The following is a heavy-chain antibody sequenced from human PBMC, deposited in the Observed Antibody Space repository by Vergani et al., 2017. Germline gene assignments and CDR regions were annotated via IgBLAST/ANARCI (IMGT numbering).Heavy chain of an antibody. D-gene: IGHD3-22*01. V-gene: IGHV3-7*01. CDR3: ASINYYGSSGYDLTRWNNWFDP. CDR2: INQDGSET. CDR1: GFIFSHYW. J-gene: IGHJ5*02. Sequence: EGQLVDSGGGLVKPGGSLRLSCAASGFIFSHYWMSWVRQAPGKGLEWVANINQDGSETYYVDSVKGRFTISRDNAKNSLYLQMNSLRAEDTALYYCASINYYGSSGYDLTRWNNWFDPWGQGTLITVSS.